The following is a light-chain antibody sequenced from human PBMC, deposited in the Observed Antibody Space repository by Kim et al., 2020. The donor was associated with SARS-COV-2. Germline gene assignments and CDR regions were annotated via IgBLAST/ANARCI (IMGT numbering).Light chain of an antibody. CDR1: QGISSA. V-gene: IGKV1-13*02. Sequence: IQLTQSPSSLSASVGDRVTITCRASQGISSALAWYQRKPGKPPRLLIYAASRLESGVPSRFSGGGSGTDFTLTISSLQPEDFATYYCQQFNSYAYTFGQGTKLEI. CDR2: AAS. J-gene: IGKJ2*01. CDR3: QQFNSYAYT.